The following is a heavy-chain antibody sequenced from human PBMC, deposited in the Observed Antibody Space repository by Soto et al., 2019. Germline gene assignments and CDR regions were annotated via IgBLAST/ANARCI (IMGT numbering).Heavy chain of an antibody. D-gene: IGHD1-26*01. J-gene: IGHJ4*02. CDR3: AREVSGTHPNLDC. Sequence: ASVKVSCKASGYTFTDYYIHWVRQAPGQGLEWMGWINPNSGGTNFAQKFQGWVTMTRDASISTAYMEVKRLSSDDTAIYFCAREVSGTHPNLDCWGQGTLVTVS. V-gene: IGHV1-2*04. CDR1: GYTFTDYY. CDR2: INPNSGGT.